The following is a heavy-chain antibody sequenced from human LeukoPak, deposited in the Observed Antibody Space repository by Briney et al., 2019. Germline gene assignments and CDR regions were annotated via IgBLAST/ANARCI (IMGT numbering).Heavy chain of an antibody. V-gene: IGHV4-39*01. J-gene: IGHJ4*02. CDR1: GGSISSSSYY. D-gene: IGHD5-18*01. Sequence: SETLSLTCTVSGGSISSSSYYWGWIRQPPGKGLEWIGSIYYSGSTYYTPSLKSRVTISVDTSKNQFSLKLSSVTAADTAVYYCASSLKYSYGYGEGYFDYWGQGTLVTVSS. CDR3: ASSLKYSYGYGEGYFDY. CDR2: IYYSGST.